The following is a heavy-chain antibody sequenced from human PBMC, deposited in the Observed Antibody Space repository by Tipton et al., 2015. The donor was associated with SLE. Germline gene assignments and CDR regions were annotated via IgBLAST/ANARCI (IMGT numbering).Heavy chain of an antibody. J-gene: IGHJ3*02. V-gene: IGHV4-39*07. Sequence: LRLSCTVSGGSISSSSYYWGWIRQPPGKGLEWIGSIYYSGSTYYNPSLKSRVTISVDTSKNQFSLKLSSVTAADTAVYYCAKPSIAARGGWAFDIWGQGTMVTVSS. CDR1: GGSISSSSYY. CDR3: AKPSIAARGGWAFDI. D-gene: IGHD6-6*01. CDR2: IYYSGST.